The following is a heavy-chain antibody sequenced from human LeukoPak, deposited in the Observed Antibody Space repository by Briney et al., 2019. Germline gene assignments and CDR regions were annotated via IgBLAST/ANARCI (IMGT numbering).Heavy chain of an antibody. CDR1: GYTFTSYG. CDR2: ISAYNGNT. V-gene: IGHV1-18*01. J-gene: IGHJ4*02. CDR3: AARWVGGNLGY. Sequence: ASVKVSCKASGYTFTSYGISWVRQAPGQGLEWMGWISAYNGNTNYAQKLQGRVTMTTDTSASTAYMELRSLRSDDTAVYYCAARWVGGNLGYWGQGTLVTVSS. D-gene: IGHD4-23*01.